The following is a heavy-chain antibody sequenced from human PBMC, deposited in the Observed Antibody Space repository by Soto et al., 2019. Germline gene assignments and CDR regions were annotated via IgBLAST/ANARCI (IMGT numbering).Heavy chain of an antibody. CDR2: LGAADDP. Sequence: EVQLVESGGGSVQPGGSLRLSCAASGFSFRDYDMHWVRQPTGKGLEWVSDLGAADDPYYVASVKGRFSVSRDNAQNSLYLQMNNLRVDDTAVYYCARAYLGRLPRRADYYYAMDVWGRGTTVTVSS. J-gene: IGHJ6*02. V-gene: IGHV3-13*05. D-gene: IGHD1-26*01. CDR3: ARAYLGRLPRRADYYYAMDV. CDR1: GFSFRDYD.